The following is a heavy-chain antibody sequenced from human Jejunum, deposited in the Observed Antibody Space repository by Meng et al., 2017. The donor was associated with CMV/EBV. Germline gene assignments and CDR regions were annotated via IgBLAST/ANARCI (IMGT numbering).Heavy chain of an antibody. J-gene: IGHJ4*02. CDR1: GGTFSGYA. CDR3: ARGTVAYCSGGRCHYGY. Sequence: QVQLVQSGAGVKKPGSSVKVSCKASGGTFSGYAITWVRQAPGQGLEWMGGIIPILGTVNYAQKFRGRVTLTADESTSTVYMELSSLRSEDTAIYYCARGTVAYCSGGRCHYGYWGQGTLVTVSS. CDR2: IIPILGTV. V-gene: IGHV1-69*11. D-gene: IGHD2-15*01.